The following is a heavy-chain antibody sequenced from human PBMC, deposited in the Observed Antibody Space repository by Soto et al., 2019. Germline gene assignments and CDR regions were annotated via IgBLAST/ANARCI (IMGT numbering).Heavy chain of an antibody. Sequence: QVQLVQSGAEVKKPGSSVKISCKASGDTFSNFGISWVRQAPGQGLEWMGWISPYRGNTNYAQKFQGRGTMTSDTSTTTTYKEERSLRTDDEGVYYCAILIVPSVDYGMDFWGQGTTVTVSS. D-gene: IGHD2-2*01. CDR3: AILIVPSVDYGMDF. J-gene: IGHJ6*02. CDR1: GDTFSNFG. V-gene: IGHV1-18*01. CDR2: ISPYRGNT.